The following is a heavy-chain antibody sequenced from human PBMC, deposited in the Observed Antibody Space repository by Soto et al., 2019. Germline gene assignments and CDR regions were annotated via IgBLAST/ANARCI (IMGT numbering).Heavy chain of an antibody. J-gene: IGHJ3*02. CDR2: INPNSGGT. CDR1: GYTFTGYY. CDR3: ARRSLYYYGSGSDDAFDI. V-gene: IGHV1-2*04. Sequence: GASVKVSCKASGYTFTGYYMHWVRQAPGQGLEWMGWINPNSGGTNYAQKFQGWVTMTRDTSISTAYMELSRLRSDDTAVYYCARRSLYYYGSGSDDAFDIWGQGTMVT. D-gene: IGHD3-10*01.